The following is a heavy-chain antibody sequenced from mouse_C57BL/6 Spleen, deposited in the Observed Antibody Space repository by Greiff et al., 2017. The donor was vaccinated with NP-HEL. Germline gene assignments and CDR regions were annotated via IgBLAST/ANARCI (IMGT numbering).Heavy chain of an antibody. V-gene: IGHV1-64*01. J-gene: IGHJ3*01. Sequence: QVQLQQPGAELVKPGASVKLSCKASGYTFTSYWMHWVKQRPGQGLEWIGMIHPNSGSTNYNEKFKSKATLTVDKSSSTAYMQLSSLTSEDSAVYYCARLRDGSTFFAYWGQGTLVTVSA. D-gene: IGHD1-1*01. CDR2: IHPNSGST. CDR3: ARLRDGSTFFAY. CDR1: GYTFTSYW.